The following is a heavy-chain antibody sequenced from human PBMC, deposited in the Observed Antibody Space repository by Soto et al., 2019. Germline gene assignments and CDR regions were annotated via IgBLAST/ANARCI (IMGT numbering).Heavy chain of an antibody. J-gene: IGHJ5*02. V-gene: IGHV4-59*01. Sequence: TSETLSLTCTVSGGSISSYYWSWIRQPPGKGLEWIGYIYYSGSTNYNPSLKSRVTISVDTSKNQFSLKLSSVTAADTAVYYCARAKRITMIVGGFDPWGQGTLVTVSS. CDR2: IYYSGST. CDR1: GGSISSYY. CDR3: ARAKRITMIVGGFDP. D-gene: IGHD3-22*01.